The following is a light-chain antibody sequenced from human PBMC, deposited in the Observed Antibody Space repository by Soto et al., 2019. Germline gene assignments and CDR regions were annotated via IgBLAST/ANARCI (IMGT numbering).Light chain of an antibody. V-gene: IGLV1-47*01. CDR1: SSNIGSNY. J-gene: IGLJ3*02. CDR3: AAWDDSLSGPG. CDR2: RNN. Sequence: QSVLTQPPSASGTPEQRVTISCSGSSSNIGSNYVYWYQQLPGTAPKLLIYRNNQRPSGVPDRFSGSKSGTSASLAISGLRSEDEADYYCAAWDDSLSGPGFGGGTQLTVL.